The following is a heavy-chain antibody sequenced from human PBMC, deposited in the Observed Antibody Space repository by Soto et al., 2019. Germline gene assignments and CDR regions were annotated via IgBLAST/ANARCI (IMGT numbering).Heavy chain of an antibody. V-gene: IGHV3-30-3*01. D-gene: IGHD6-6*01. Sequence: GGSLRLSCAASGFTFSSYAMHWVRQAPGKGLEWVAVISDDGSNKYYADSVKGRFTISRDNSKNTLYLQMNSLRAEDTAVYYCARPKEYSSSFDAFDNWGQGTMVTVSS. CDR1: GFTFSSYA. J-gene: IGHJ3*02. CDR3: ARPKEYSSSFDAFDN. CDR2: ISDDGSNK.